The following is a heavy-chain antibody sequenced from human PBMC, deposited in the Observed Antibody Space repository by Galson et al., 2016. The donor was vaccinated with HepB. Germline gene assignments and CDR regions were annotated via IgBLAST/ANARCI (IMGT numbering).Heavy chain of an antibody. CDR2: VYWNDDK. CDR1: GFSLNIDGEG. Sequence: PALVKPTQTLTLTCTFSGFSLNIDGEGVGWIRQPPRKALEWLALVYWNDDKRYSPSLKTRLTITKDASKKQVFLKMTNMDPADTATYYCAHNGLSFGDLSLDYWGQGARVTVSS. CDR3: AHNGLSFGDLSLDY. D-gene: IGHD3-16*02. J-gene: IGHJ4*02. V-gene: IGHV2-5*01.